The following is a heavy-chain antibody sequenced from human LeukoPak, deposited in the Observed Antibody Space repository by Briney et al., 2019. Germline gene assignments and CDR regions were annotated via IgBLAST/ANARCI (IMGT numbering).Heavy chain of an antibody. CDR3: ARDFDGSGWXYFDY. CDR1: GSTFSSYS. V-gene: IGHV3-21*01. CDR2: ISSSSSYI. Sequence: PGGSLRLSCAASGSTFSSYSMNWVRQAPGKGLEWVSSISSSSSYIYYADSVKGRFTISRDNAKNSLYLQMNSLRAEDTAVYYCARDFDGSGWXYFDYXGXXTXXXXSS. D-gene: IGHD6-19*01. J-gene: IGHJ4*01.